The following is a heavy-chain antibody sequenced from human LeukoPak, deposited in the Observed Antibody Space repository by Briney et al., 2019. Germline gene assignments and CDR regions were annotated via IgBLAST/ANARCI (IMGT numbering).Heavy chain of an antibody. J-gene: IGHJ4*02. CDR1: GFTFSNAW. CDR2: IKQDGREK. Sequence: PGGSLRLSXAASGFTFSNAWMSWVRQAPGKGLEWVANIKQDGREKYYVDSVKGRFTISRDNAKNSLYLQMNSLRAEDTAVYYCARGDDYGDYKDHYFDYWGQGTLVTVSS. V-gene: IGHV3-7*01. D-gene: IGHD4-17*01. CDR3: ARGDDYGDYKDHYFDY.